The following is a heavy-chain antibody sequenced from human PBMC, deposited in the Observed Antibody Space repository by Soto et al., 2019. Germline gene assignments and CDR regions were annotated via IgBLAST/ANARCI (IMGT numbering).Heavy chain of an antibody. V-gene: IGHV3-48*01. CDR3: ARDQHSYYDYIWGSSPHDY. Sequence: PGGSLRLSCAASGFTFSSYSMNWVRQAPGKGLEWVSYISSSSSTIYYADSVKGRFTISRDNAKNSLYLQMNSLRAEDTAVYYCARDQHSYYDYIWGSSPHDYWGQGTLVTVSS. CDR2: ISSSSSTI. D-gene: IGHD3-16*01. CDR1: GFTFSSYS. J-gene: IGHJ4*02.